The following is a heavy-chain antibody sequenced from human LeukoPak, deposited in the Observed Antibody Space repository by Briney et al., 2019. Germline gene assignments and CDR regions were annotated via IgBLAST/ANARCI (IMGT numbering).Heavy chain of an antibody. CDR2: IKQDGSEK. CDR3: ARVPGYSSVALFDP. V-gene: IGHV3-7*03. Sequence: GGSLRLSCAASGFTFSGYWMSWVRQAPGKGLEWVANIKQDGSEKYYVDSVKGRFTISRDNAKNSLYLQMNSLRSEDTAVYYCARVPGYSSVALFDPWGQGTLVTVSS. CDR1: GFTFSGYW. D-gene: IGHD3-22*01. J-gene: IGHJ5*02.